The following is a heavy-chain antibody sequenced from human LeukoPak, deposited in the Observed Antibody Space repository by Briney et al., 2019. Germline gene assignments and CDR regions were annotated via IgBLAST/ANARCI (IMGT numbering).Heavy chain of an antibody. D-gene: IGHD4-17*01. CDR2: ISSSSSYI. Sequence: PGGSLRLSCAASRFTFSTYTMNWVRQALGKGLEWVSSISSSSSYIYYADSVKGRFTISRDNAKNSLYLQMNTLRAEDTAVYYCARDRTTVTTFDYWGQGTLVTVSS. CDR1: RFTFSTYT. CDR3: ARDRTTVTTFDY. J-gene: IGHJ4*02. V-gene: IGHV3-21*01.